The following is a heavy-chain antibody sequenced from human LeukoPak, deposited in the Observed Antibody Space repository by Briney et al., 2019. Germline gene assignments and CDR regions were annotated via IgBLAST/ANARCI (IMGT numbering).Heavy chain of an antibody. J-gene: IGHJ4*02. CDR2: ISGSGGST. D-gene: IGHD2-2*01. Sequence: PGGSLRLSCAASGFTFSSYAMSWVRQAPGKGLEWASAISGSGGSTYYADSVKGRFTISRDNSKNTLYLQMNSLRAEDTAVYYCAKCLPSYQLLFSAKISFDYWGQGTLVTVSS. CDR1: GFTFSSYA. V-gene: IGHV3-23*01. CDR3: AKCLPSYQLLFSAKISFDY.